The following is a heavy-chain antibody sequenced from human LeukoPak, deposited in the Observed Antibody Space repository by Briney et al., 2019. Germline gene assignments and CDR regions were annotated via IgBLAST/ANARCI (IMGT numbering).Heavy chain of an antibody. V-gene: IGHV2-5*01. Sequence: SGPTLVKPTQTLTLTCTFSGFSLSTSGVGVGWIRQPPGKALEWLALIYWNDDKRYSPSLKSRLAITKDTSKNQVVLTMTNMDPVDTATYYCAHTVEELVYYYYYMDVWGKGTTVTVFS. CDR3: AHTVEELVYYYYYMDV. CDR2: IYWNDDK. J-gene: IGHJ6*03. CDR1: GFSLSTSGVG. D-gene: IGHD6-6*01.